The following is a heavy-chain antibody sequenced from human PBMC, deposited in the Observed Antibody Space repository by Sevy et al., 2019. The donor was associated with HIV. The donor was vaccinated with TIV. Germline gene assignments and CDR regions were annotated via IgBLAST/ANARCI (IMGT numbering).Heavy chain of an antibody. J-gene: IGHJ3*02. V-gene: IGHV3-30*04. Sequence: GGSLRLSCAASGLAFSSYAMHWVRQAPDKGLEWVAVISYDGSNQDYADSVKGRFTISRDKSKNTLYLQMNSLRVEDTAVYYCARFPPERAFDIWGQRTMVTVSS. CDR1: GLAFSSYA. CDR2: ISYDGSNQ. CDR3: ARFPPERAFDI.